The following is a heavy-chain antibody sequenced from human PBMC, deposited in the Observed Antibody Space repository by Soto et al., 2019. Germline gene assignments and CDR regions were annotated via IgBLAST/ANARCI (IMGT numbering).Heavy chain of an antibody. Sequence: SETLSLTCTVSGAAISNHYWSWVRQSPGKGLEWIGYVSNTGITSYSRSIQGRVTISVDSSKNRISLSLSSVTAADTAIYYCAKGSGFCSTRCYRNNDIDPWGQGALVTVSS. D-gene: IGHD2-2*02. V-gene: IGHV4-59*11. CDR1: GAAISNHY. CDR3: AKGSGFCSTRCYRNNDIDP. J-gene: IGHJ5*02. CDR2: VSNTGIT.